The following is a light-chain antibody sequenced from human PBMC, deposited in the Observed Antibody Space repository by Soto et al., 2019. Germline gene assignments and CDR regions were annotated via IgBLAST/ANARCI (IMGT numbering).Light chain of an antibody. V-gene: IGLV2-14*01. CDR1: SSDVGGHNY. Sequence: QSALTQPASVSGSPGQSITISCTGTSSDVGGHNYVSWYQQHPGKAPKLMIYAVSNRPSGVSNRFSGSKSGNTASLTISGLQAEDEADYYCSSYTSSSTWVFGGGTKLTVL. CDR2: AVS. J-gene: IGLJ3*02. CDR3: SSYTSSSTWV.